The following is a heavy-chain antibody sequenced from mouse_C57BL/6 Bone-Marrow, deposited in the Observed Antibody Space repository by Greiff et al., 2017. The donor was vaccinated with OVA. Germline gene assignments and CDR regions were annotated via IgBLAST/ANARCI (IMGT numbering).Heavy chain of an antibody. CDR3: ARGYYYGSSPFAY. Sequence: DVKLVESGGGLVKPGGSLKLSCAASGFTFSSYAMSWVRQTPEKRLEWVATISDGGSYTYYPDNVKGRFTISRDNAKNNLYLQMSHLKSEDTAMYYCARGYYYGSSPFAYWGQGTLVTVSA. D-gene: IGHD1-1*01. V-gene: IGHV5-4*03. J-gene: IGHJ3*01. CDR2: ISDGGSYT. CDR1: GFTFSSYA.